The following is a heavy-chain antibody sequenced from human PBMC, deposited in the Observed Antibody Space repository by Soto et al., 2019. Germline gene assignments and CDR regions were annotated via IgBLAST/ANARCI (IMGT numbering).Heavy chain of an antibody. D-gene: IGHD2-21*02. Sequence: QVQLVESGGGVVQPGRSLRLSCAASGFTFSSYGMHWVRQAPGKGLEWVAVISYDGSNKYYADSVKGRFTISRDNSKNTLYLQMNSLRAEDTAVYYCAKVGVPMVRVTAILYFQHWGQGTLVTVSS. V-gene: IGHV3-30*18. J-gene: IGHJ1*01. CDR3: AKVGVPMVRVTAILYFQH. CDR2: ISYDGSNK. CDR1: GFTFSSYG.